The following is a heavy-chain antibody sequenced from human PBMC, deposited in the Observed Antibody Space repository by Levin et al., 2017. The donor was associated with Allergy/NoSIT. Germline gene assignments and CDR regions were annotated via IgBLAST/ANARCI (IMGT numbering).Heavy chain of an antibody. D-gene: IGHD2-2*01. Sequence: SVKVSCKASGGTFSSYAISWVRQAPGQGLEWMGGIIPIFGTANYAQKFQGRVTITADESTSTAYMELSSLRSEDTAVYYCARGDIVVVPDYYYYYGMDVWGQGTTVTVSS. V-gene: IGHV1-69*13. J-gene: IGHJ6*02. CDR2: IIPIFGTA. CDR1: GGTFSSYA. CDR3: ARGDIVVVPDYYYYYGMDV.